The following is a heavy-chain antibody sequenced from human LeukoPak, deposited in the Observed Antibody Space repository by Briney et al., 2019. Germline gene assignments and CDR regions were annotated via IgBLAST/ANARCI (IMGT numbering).Heavy chain of an antibody. V-gene: IGHV4-59*01. CDR2: IYYSGST. CDR3: AREHPHGDYVWGSYRYEGFDY. J-gene: IGHJ4*02. D-gene: IGHD3-16*02. Sequence: SETLSLTCTVSGGSISSYYWSWIRQPPGKVLEWIGYIYYSGSTNYNPSLKSRVTISVDTSKNQFSLKLSSVTAADTAVYYCAREHPHGDYVWGSYRYEGFDYWGQGTLVTVSS. CDR1: GGSISSYY.